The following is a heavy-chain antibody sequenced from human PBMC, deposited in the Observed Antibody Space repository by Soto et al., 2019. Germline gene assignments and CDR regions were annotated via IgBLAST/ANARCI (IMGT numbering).Heavy chain of an antibody. CDR3: ARDLKNPWTFFCSHYFYNGMDV. D-gene: IGHD3-3*01. CDR2: SSAYNGNT. CDR1: GYTFSSYC. J-gene: IGHJ6*04. Sequence: GASMKVSCKASGYTFSSYCINWVGQAPGQGVEWMGWSSAYNGNTNYAQNLQGRVTMTTDTSTSTSYMELRSLRSDDTAVYYCARDLKNPWTFFCSHYFYNGMDVWGKGTTVTVSS. V-gene: IGHV1-18*01.